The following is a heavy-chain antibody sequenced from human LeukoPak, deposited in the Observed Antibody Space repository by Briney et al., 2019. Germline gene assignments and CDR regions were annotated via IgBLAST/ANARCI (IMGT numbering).Heavy chain of an antibody. Sequence: AGGSLRLSCAASGFTFSSYGMHWVRQAPGKGLEWVAVISYDGSNKYYAASVKGRFTISRDNSKNTLYLQMNSLRAEDTAVYYCAKEGHGSSLDYWGQGTLVTVSS. J-gene: IGHJ4*02. CDR3: AKEGHGSSLDY. V-gene: IGHV3-30*18. CDR1: GFTFSSYG. D-gene: IGHD6-13*01. CDR2: ISYDGSNK.